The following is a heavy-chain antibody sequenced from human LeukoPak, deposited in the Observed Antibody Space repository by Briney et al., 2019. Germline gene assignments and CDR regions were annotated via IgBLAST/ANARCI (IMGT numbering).Heavy chain of an antibody. CDR3: ARHWVWELSNDAFDI. J-gene: IGHJ3*02. CDR2: IYPGDSDT. CDR1: GYSFTSYW. V-gene: IGHV5-51*01. D-gene: IGHD1-26*01. Sequence: HGESLKISCKGSGYSFTSYWIGWVRQMPGKGLEWMGIIYPGDSDTRYSPSFQGQVTISADKSISTAYLQWSSLKASDTAMYYCARHWVWELSNDAFDIWGQGTMVTVSS.